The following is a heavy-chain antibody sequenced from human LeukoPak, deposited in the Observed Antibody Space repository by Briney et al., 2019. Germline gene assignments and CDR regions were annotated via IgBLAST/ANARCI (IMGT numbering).Heavy chain of an antibody. Sequence: EASVKVSCKASGYTFTSYGNSWVRQAPGQGLEWMGWISAYNGNTNYAQKLQGRVTMTTDTSTSTAYMELRSLRSDDTAVYYCARTFTDYYFDYWGQGTLVTVSS. CDR3: ARTFTDYYFDY. J-gene: IGHJ4*02. CDR2: ISAYNGNT. V-gene: IGHV1-18*01. CDR1: GYTFTSYG.